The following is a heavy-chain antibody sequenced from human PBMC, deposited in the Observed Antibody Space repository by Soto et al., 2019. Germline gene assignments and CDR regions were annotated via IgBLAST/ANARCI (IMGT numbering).Heavy chain of an antibody. D-gene: IGHD2-21*02. CDR1: GFTFSSYG. J-gene: IGHJ3*02. V-gene: IGHV3-30*18. Sequence: GGSLRLSCAASGFTFSSYGMHWVRQAPGKGLEWVAVISYDGSNKYYADSVKGRFTISRDNSKNTLYLQMNSLRAEDTAVYYCAKDLPSLIVVVTAEIRDDAFDIWGQGTMVTVSS. CDR2: ISYDGSNK. CDR3: AKDLPSLIVVVTAEIRDDAFDI.